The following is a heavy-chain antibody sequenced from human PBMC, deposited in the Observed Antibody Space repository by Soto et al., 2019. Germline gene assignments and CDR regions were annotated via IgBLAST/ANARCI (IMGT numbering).Heavy chain of an antibody. Sequence: QVQLVESGGGVIQPGRSLRLSCAASGFTFSSYGMHWVRQAPGKGLEWVAVISYDGSNKYYADSVKGRFTISRDNSKNTLYLQMNSLRAEDTAVYYCAKESDTAMPTGDYWGQGTLVTVSS. D-gene: IGHD5-18*01. CDR3: AKESDTAMPTGDY. V-gene: IGHV3-30*18. J-gene: IGHJ4*02. CDR1: GFTFSSYG. CDR2: ISYDGSNK.